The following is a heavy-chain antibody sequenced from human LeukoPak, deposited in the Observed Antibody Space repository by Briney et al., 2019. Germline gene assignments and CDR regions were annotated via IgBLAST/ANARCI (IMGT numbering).Heavy chain of an antibody. D-gene: IGHD3-10*01. Sequence: ASVKVSCKASGYTFTSYYMHWVRQAPGQGLEWMGIINPGGGGTGYAQKFQGRVTMTRDTSTSTVYMELSSLTSEDTAVYFCARGGGSGSGNYVYFYWGQGTLVTVSS. CDR1: GYTFTSYY. CDR3: ARGGGSGSGNYVYFY. J-gene: IGHJ4*02. V-gene: IGHV1-46*01. CDR2: INPGGGGT.